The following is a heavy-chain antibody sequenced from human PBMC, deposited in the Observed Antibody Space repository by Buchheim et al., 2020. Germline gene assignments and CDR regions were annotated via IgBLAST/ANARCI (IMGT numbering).Heavy chain of an antibody. J-gene: IGHJ3*02. CDR3: ARFSTVSDAFDI. D-gene: IGHD4-17*01. CDR1: GFTFSSYE. CDR2: ISSSGSTI. Sequence: EVQLVESGGGLVQPGGSLRLSCAASGFTFSSYEMNWVRQAPGKGLEWVSYISSSGSTIYYADSVKGRFTISRDNAKNSLYLQVNCLRAEDTAVYYCARFSTVSDAFDIWGQGT. V-gene: IGHV3-48*03.